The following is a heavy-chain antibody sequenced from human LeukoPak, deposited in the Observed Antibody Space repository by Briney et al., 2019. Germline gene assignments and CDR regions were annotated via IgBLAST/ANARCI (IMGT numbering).Heavy chain of an antibody. D-gene: IGHD1-1*01. J-gene: IGHJ5*02. V-gene: IGHV4-38-2*02. Sequence: PSETLSLTCTVSGYSISSGYYWGWIRQPPGKGLEWIGSIYHSGSTYYNPSLKSRVTISVDTSKNQFSLKLSSVTAADTAVYYCARGNWKRYTQNWFDPWGQGTLVTVSS. CDR2: IYHSGST. CDR1: GYSISSGYY. CDR3: ARGNWKRYTQNWFDP.